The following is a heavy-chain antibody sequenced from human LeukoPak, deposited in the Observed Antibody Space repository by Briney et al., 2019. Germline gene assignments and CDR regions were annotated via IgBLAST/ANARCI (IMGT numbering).Heavy chain of an antibody. Sequence: GGSLRLSCAASGYTFSSYEMNWVRQAPGKGLEWVSYISSSGSTIYYADSVKGRFTISRDNDKNSLYLQMNSLRAEDTAVYYCARDSYGYNSGVRDYWGQGTLVTVSS. J-gene: IGHJ4*02. CDR1: GYTFSSYE. V-gene: IGHV3-48*03. CDR2: ISSSGSTI. D-gene: IGHD5-24*01. CDR3: ARDSYGYNSGVRDY.